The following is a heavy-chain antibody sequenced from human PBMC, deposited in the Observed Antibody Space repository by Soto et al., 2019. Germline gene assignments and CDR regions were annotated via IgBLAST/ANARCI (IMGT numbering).Heavy chain of an antibody. CDR2: IYYSGNN. CDR3: ARDRLMATAGTARHYFGLDV. J-gene: IGHJ6*02. D-gene: IGHD5-18*01. Sequence: QVQLQESGPGLVKPSQTLSLTCTVSGGSIRRGGYYWSWVRQNPRKGLEWIGNIYYSGNNYYNPSLKSRLTISVDTSKNQFSLNLSSVTAADTAVYYCARDRLMATAGTARHYFGLDVWGQGTTVTVSS. V-gene: IGHV4-31*03. CDR1: GGSIRRGGYY.